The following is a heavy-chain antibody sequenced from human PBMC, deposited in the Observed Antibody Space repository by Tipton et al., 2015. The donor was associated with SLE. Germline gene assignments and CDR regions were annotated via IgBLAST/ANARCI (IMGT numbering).Heavy chain of an antibody. CDR1: GGSFSGYY. V-gene: IGHV4-34*01. D-gene: IGHD3-10*01. CDR2: IYHSGST. J-gene: IGHJ4*02. Sequence: LRLSCAVYGGSFSGYYWSWIRQPPGKGLEWIGSIYHSGSTYYNPSLKSRVTISVDTSKNQFSLKLSSVTAADTAVYYCARDPAEGSGSFDYWGQGTLVTVSS. CDR3: ARDPAEGSGSFDY.